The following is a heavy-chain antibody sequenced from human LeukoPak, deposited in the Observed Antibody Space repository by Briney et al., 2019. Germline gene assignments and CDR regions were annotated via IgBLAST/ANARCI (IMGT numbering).Heavy chain of an antibody. CDR3: ARGFRYSSSPEDY. CDR1: GYTFTGYY. Sequence: ASVKVSCKASGYTFTGYYMHWVRQAPGQGLEWMGWINPNSGGTNYAQKFQGWVTMTRDTSISTAYMELSRLRSDDTAVYYCARGFRYSSSPEDYWGQGTLVTVSS. CDR2: INPNSGGT. D-gene: IGHD6-6*01. J-gene: IGHJ4*02. V-gene: IGHV1-2*04.